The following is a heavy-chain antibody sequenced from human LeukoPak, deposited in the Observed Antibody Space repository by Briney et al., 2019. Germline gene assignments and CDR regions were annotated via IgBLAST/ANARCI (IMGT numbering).Heavy chain of an antibody. CDR2: IYYSGNT. D-gene: IGHD6-19*01. CDR3: AGGIAVAGSRFLDY. V-gene: IGHV4-39*01. J-gene: IGHJ4*02. CDR1: GDSISTSNSY. Sequence: SETLSLTCTVSGDSISTSNSYWGWIRQPPGKGLEWIGSIYYSGNTYYNASLKSRVTISVDTSKNQFSLKLSSVTAADTAVYYCAGGIAVAGSRFLDYWGQGTLVTVSS.